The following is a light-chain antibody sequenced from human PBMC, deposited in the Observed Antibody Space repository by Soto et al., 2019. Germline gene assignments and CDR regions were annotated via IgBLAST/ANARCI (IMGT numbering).Light chain of an antibody. J-gene: IGKJ1*01. CDR3: QQYNNWPPWT. CDR2: GAS. Sequence: EIVMTQSPATLSVSPGESATLSCRASQSVGSNLAWYQQKPGQAPRPLMYGASSRATGIPARFSGSGSGTEFTLTISSLQSEDFAVYYCQQYNNWPPWTVGQGTKVEIK. V-gene: IGKV3-15*01. CDR1: QSVGSN.